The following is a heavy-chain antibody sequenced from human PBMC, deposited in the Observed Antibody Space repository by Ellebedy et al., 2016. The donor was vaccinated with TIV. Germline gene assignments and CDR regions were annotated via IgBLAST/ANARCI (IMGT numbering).Heavy chain of an antibody. CDR3: ARGTDLITARAEEGVYYYDRGYAFDI. Sequence: AASVKVSCKASGYTFTSYGISWVRQAPGQGLEWMGWNSAYNGNTNYAQKLQGRVTMTTDTSTSTAYMELSSLRSEDTAVYYCARGTDLITARAEEGVYYYDRGYAFDIWGQGTMVTVSS. D-gene: IGHD3-22*01. J-gene: IGHJ3*02. CDR2: NSAYNGNT. CDR1: GYTFTSYG. V-gene: IGHV1-18*04.